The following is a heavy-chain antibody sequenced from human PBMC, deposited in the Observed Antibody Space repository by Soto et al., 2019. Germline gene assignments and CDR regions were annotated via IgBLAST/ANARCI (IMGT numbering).Heavy chain of an antibody. CDR3: ARHRSWKAVYYGMDV. D-gene: IGHD1-1*01. Sequence: PGESLKISCKGSGYSFTSYWISWVRQMPGKGLEWMGRIDPSDSYTNYSPSFQGHVTISADKSISTAYLQRSSLKASDTAMYYCARHRSWKAVYYGMDVWGQGTTVTVSS. J-gene: IGHJ6*02. CDR1: GYSFTSYW. CDR2: IDPSDSYT. V-gene: IGHV5-10-1*01.